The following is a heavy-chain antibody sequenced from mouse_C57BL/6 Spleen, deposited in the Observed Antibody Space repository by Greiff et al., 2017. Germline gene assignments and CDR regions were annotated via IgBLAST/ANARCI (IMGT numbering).Heavy chain of an antibody. CDR2: ISDGGSYT. D-gene: IGHD3-2*02. CDR1: GFTFSSYA. V-gene: IGHV5-4*01. J-gene: IGHJ3*01. Sequence: EVQRVESGGGLVKPGGSLKLSCAASGFTFSSYAMSWVRQTPEKRLEWVATISDGGSYTYYPDNVKGRFTISRDNAKNNLYLQMSHLKSEDTAMYYCARDHSSGWAYWGQGTLVTVSA. CDR3: ARDHSSGWAY.